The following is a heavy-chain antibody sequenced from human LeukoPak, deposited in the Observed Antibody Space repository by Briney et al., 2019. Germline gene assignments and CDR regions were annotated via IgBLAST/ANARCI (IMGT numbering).Heavy chain of an antibody. V-gene: IGHV3-9*01. CDR3: AKGDGSGSYYHSIVGAKHFDY. D-gene: IGHD3-10*01. Sequence: PGGSLRLSCAASGFTFDDYAMHWVRQAPGKGLEWVSGISWNSGSIGYADSVKGRFTISRDNAKNSLYLQMNSLRAEDTALYYCAKGDGSGSYYHSIVGAKHFDYWGQGTLVTVSS. J-gene: IGHJ4*02. CDR2: ISWNSGSI. CDR1: GFTFDDYA.